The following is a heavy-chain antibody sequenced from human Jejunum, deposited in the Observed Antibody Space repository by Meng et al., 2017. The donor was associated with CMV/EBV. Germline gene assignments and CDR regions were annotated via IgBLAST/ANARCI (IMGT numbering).Heavy chain of an antibody. Sequence: CKASGGTFSNYGINWVRQAPGQGLEWIGGFNPLFGSPSYAQRFQGRVTVTTDESTRTAYMDLRSLTSDDTAVYYCATGSNMFSLLDSWGQGTLVTVSS. V-gene: IGHV1-69*05. CDR3: ATGSNMFSLLDS. D-gene: IGHD3-10*02. J-gene: IGHJ4*02. CDR2: FNPLFGSP. CDR1: GGTFSNYG.